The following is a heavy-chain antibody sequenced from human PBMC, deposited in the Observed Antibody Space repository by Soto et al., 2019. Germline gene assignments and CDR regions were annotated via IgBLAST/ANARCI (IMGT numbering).Heavy chain of an antibody. Sequence: PGGSLRLSCAASGFTFSSYGMHWVRQAPGKGLEWVAVISYDGSNKYYADSVKGRFTISRDNSKNTLYLQMNSLRAEDTAVYYCAKDYSNYALSGVAYWGQGTLVTVSS. V-gene: IGHV3-30*18. CDR3: AKDYSNYALSGVAY. D-gene: IGHD4-4*01. CDR2: ISYDGSNK. CDR1: GFTFSSYG. J-gene: IGHJ4*02.